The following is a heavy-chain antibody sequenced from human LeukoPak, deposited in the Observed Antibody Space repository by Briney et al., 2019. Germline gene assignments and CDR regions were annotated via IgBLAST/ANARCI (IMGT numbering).Heavy chain of an antibody. CDR2: INPNSGGT. V-gene: IGHV1-2*04. CDR3: ARASGYSYGSDVDFDY. D-gene: IGHD5-18*01. CDR1: GYTFTGYY. J-gene: IGHJ4*02. Sequence: VASVKVSCKASGYTFTGYYMHWVRQAPGQGLEWMGWINPNSGGTNYAQKFQGWVTMTRDTSISTAYMELSRLRSDDTAVYYCARASGYSYGSDVDFDYWGQGTLVTVSS.